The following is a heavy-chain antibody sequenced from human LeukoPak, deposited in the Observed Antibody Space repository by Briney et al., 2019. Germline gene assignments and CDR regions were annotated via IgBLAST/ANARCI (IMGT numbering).Heavy chain of an antibody. D-gene: IGHD1-14*01. CDR1: GYTFTSNY. J-gene: IGHJ5*02. V-gene: IGHV1-46*01. CDR2: INPSGGST. Sequence: ASVKVSCKASGYTFTSNYMHWVRQAPGQGLEWMGIINPSGGSTSYAQKFQGRVTVTRDTSTSTVYMELSSLRSEDTAVYYCAREGKGNRSWFDPWGQGTLVTVSS. CDR3: AREGKGNRSWFDP.